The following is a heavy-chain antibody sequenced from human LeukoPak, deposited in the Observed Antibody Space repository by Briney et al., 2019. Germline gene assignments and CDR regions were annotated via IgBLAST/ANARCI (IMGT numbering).Heavy chain of an antibody. D-gene: IGHD6-19*01. CDR1: NFIFSTFG. CDR2: IRYDGNNK. V-gene: IGHV3-30*02. Sequence: GGSLRLSCAASNFIFSTFGMHWVRQAPGKGLEWVALIRYDGNNKYADSVKGRFTISRDNAKNSLYLQMNSLRAEDTAVYYCARGQGIAVAPYWGQGTLVTVSS. CDR3: ARGQGIAVAPY. J-gene: IGHJ4*02.